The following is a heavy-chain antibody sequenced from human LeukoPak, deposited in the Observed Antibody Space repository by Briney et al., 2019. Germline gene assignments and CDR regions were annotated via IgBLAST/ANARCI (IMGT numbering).Heavy chain of an antibody. Sequence: GGSLRLSCTASGFTFSSYAMSWVRQAPGKGLEWVSAISGSGGSTYYADSVKGRFTISRDNSKNTLYLQMNSLRAEDTAVYYCAKLHDYVWGSYRRNAFDIWGQGTMVTVSS. J-gene: IGHJ3*02. CDR1: GFTFSSYA. D-gene: IGHD3-16*02. CDR3: AKLHDYVWGSYRRNAFDI. CDR2: ISGSGGST. V-gene: IGHV3-23*01.